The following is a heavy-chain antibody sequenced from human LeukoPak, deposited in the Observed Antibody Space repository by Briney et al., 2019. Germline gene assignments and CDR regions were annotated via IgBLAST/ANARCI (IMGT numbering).Heavy chain of an antibody. CDR2: INHSGST. Sequence: NPSETLSLTCAVYGGSFSGYYWSWIRQPPGKGLEWIGEINHSGSTNYNPSLKSRVTISVDTSKNQSSLKLSSVTAADTAVYYCARSVDTAMAEFDYWGQGTLVTVSS. J-gene: IGHJ4*02. V-gene: IGHV4-34*01. CDR1: GGSFSGYY. CDR3: ARSVDTAMAEFDY. D-gene: IGHD5-18*01.